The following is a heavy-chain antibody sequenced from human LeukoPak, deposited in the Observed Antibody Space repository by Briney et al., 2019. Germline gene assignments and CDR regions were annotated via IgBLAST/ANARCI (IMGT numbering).Heavy chain of an antibody. Sequence: SQTLSLTCTVSGGSISSGNYYWSWIRQPPGKGLEWIGEINHSGSTNYNPSLKSRVTISVDTSKNQFSLKLSSVTAADTAVYYCARGARNYYDSSGYYPPTRWFDPWGQGTLVTVSS. D-gene: IGHD3-22*01. CDR1: GGSISSGNYY. CDR2: INHSGST. J-gene: IGHJ5*02. V-gene: IGHV4-39*07. CDR3: ARGARNYYDSSGYYPPTRWFDP.